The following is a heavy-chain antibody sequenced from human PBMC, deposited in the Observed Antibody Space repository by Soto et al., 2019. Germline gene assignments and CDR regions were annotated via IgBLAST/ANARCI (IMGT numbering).Heavy chain of an antibody. CDR2: LYTEGTT. CDR1: GLTVSHNY. Sequence: LRLSCVASGLTVSHNYMAWVRQAPEMGLEWVSILYTEGTTYYADSVKGRFTISRDSSKNTLFLQMDSLRAEDTAVYYCVRPRPSGENYGMDVWGQGTTVTVSS. J-gene: IGHJ6*02. CDR3: VRPRPSGENYGMDV. V-gene: IGHV3-53*01. D-gene: IGHD3-16*01.